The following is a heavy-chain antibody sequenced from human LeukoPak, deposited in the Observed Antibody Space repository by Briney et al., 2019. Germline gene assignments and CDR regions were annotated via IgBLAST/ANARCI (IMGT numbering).Heavy chain of an antibody. V-gene: IGHV3-53*01. J-gene: IGHJ4*02. CDR3: ALSGARSVVRGYFDY. Sequence: GGSLRLSCAVSGFTVSSNYMSWVRQAPGKGLEWVSVIYSDGSTYSADSADSVKGRFTISRDNSKNTLYLQMNSLRAEDTAVYYCALSGARSVVRGYFDYWGQGTQVTVSS. CDR2: IYSDGST. CDR1: GFTVSSNY. D-gene: IGHD3-10*01.